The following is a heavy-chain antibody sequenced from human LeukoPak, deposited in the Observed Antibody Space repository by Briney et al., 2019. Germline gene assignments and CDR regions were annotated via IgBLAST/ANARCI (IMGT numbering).Heavy chain of an antibody. D-gene: IGHD3-3*01. CDR1: GDSINNNNYY. CDR2: IYYNGRT. CDR3: ARITDRTIFGEIMHGFDI. J-gene: IGHJ3*02. V-gene: IGHV4-39*01. Sequence: SETLSLTCTVSGDSINNNNYYWGWIRQPPGKGLGWIGNIYYNGRTYYSPSLKSRGTISVDTSNNQFSLKLSSVTAADTAVYYCARITDRTIFGEIMHGFDIWGQGTPVTVSS.